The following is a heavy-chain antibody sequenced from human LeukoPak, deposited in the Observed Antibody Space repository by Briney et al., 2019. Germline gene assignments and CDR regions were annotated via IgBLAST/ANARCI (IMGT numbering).Heavy chain of an antibody. D-gene: IGHD1-26*01. CDR3: ASNPRVGATRGRNY. V-gene: IGHV1-69*04. CDR1: GGTFASYA. J-gene: IGHJ4*02. Sequence: SVKVSCKASGGTFASYAISWVRQAPGQGLEWMGRIIPILGIANYAQKFQGRVTITADKSTSTAYMELSSLRSEDTAVYYCASNPRVGATRGRNYWGQGTLVTVSS. CDR2: IIPILGIA.